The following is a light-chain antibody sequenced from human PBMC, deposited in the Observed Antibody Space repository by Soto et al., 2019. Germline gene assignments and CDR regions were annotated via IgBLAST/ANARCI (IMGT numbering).Light chain of an antibody. J-gene: IGLJ3*02. V-gene: IGLV1-51*01. CDR3: ATWDVNLGPGWL. CDR1: RSNIGRNY. CDR2: DNT. Sequence: QSVLTRPPSVSAAPGQKVTISCSGNRSNIGRNYVSWYQQVPGAPPKLLIYDNTQRPSGVPDRFSGSRSGTSATLGISGLQTGDEANYFCATWDVNLGPGWLFGGGTKVTVL.